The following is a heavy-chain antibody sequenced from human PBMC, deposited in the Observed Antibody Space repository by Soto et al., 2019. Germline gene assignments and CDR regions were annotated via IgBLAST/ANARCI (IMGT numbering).Heavy chain of an antibody. V-gene: IGHV4-30-2*01. CDR2: IYDTGRT. CDR1: GGSFSGGNSYA. Sequence: QLQLQESGSGLVKPSQTLSLTCAVSGGSFSGGNSYAWSWVRRPPGEGLEWIGPIYDTGRTSYNPPLTGRDTMSVNNSKNQFSLKLSSETAAYMAVYYCARAVAPYFGTGFDPWGQGSLVIVSS. J-gene: IGHJ5*02. CDR3: ARAVAPYFGTGFDP. D-gene: IGHD3-10*01.